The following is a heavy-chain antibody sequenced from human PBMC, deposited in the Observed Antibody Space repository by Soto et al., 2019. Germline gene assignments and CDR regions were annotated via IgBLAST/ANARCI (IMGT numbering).Heavy chain of an antibody. CDR1: GGSISSGDYY. CDR3: ASRFYDILTGYYAAFDY. CDR2: IYYSGST. J-gene: IGHJ4*02. Sequence: SETLSLTCTVSGGSISSGDYYWSWIRQPPGKGLEWIGYIYYSGSTYYNPSLKSRVTISVDTSKNQFSLKLSSVTAADTAVYYCASRFYDILTGYYAAFDYWGQGTLVTVSS. D-gene: IGHD3-9*01. V-gene: IGHV4-30-4*01.